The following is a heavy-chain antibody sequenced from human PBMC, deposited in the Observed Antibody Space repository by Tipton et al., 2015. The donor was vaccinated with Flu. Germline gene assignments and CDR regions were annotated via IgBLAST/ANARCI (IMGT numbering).Heavy chain of an antibody. CDR2: IHYSGSP. J-gene: IGHJ5*02. Sequence: TLSLTCSVYGGSFSGYYWTWIRQSPGKGLEWIGNIHYSGSPHYNPSLKSRVTISIDTSKNQFSLRLSSVTAADTAVYYCARRDYSNYVSVPKNWFDPWGQGTLVTVSS. CDR3: ARRDYSNYVSVPKNWFDP. V-gene: IGHV4-34*01. D-gene: IGHD4-11*01. CDR1: GGSFSGYY.